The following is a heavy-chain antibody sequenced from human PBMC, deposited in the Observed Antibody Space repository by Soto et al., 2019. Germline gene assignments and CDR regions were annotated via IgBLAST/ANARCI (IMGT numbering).Heavy chain of an antibody. CDR3: ANHRGFLVTQYFFDY. CDR1: GFTFKNYA. CDR2: ISNSGGST. Sequence: QPGGSLRLSCAASGFTFKNYAMSWVRQAPGKGLEWVSSISNSGGSTYYADSVQGRFTISRDNSKNTLSLQMNSLRAEDTAIYYCANHRGFLVTQYFFDYWGQGTLVTVSS. D-gene: IGHD2-21*02. J-gene: IGHJ4*02. V-gene: IGHV3-23*01.